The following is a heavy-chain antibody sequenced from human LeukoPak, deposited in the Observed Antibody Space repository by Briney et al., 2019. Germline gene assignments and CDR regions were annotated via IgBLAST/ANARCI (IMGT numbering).Heavy chain of an antibody. CDR2: TSFDGGNK. V-gene: IGHV3-30*18. CDR1: GLTFSSFG. CDR3: AKGDNNILTGYYNSFDS. Sequence: GRSLRLSCAASGLTFSSFGMHWVRQAPGKGLEWVAVTSFDGGNKHYADSVKGRFTISRDNSKNTLYLQMNSLRAEDTALFYCAKGDNNILTGYYNSFDSWGQGTLVTVSS. J-gene: IGHJ4*02. D-gene: IGHD3-9*01.